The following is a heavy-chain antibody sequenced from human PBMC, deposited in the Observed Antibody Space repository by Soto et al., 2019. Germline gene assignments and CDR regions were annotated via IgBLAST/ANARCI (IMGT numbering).Heavy chain of an antibody. CDR2: ISYDGSNK. CDR3: AVRPPKQRFWSGYYSYYYYGMDV. D-gene: IGHD3-3*01. J-gene: IGHJ6*04. CDR1: GFTFSSYA. Sequence: GGSLRLSCAASGFTFSSYAMHWVRQAPGKGLEWVAVISYDGSNKYYADSVKGRFTMTEDTSTDTAYMELSSLRSEDTAVYYCAVRPPKQRFWSGYYSYYYYGMDVWGKGTTVTVSS. V-gene: IGHV3-30-3*01.